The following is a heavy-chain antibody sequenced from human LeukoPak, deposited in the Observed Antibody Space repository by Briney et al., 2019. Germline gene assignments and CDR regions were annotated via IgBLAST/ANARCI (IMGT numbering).Heavy chain of an antibody. CDR1: GFTFSSYA. CDR2: ISGSGGST. D-gene: IGHD3-22*01. V-gene: IGHV3-23*01. CDR3: AKDHPFQPSSGYEY. Sequence: GGSLRLSCAASGFTFSSYAMSWVRQAPGKGLEWVSAISGSGGSTYYADSVKGRFTISRDNSKNTLYLQMISLRAEDTAVYYCAKDHPFQPSSGYEYWGQGTLVTVSS. J-gene: IGHJ4*02.